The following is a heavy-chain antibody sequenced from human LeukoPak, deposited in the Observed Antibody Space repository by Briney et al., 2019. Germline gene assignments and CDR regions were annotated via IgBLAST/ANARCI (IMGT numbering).Heavy chain of an antibody. V-gene: IGHV3-48*03. D-gene: IGHD3-22*01. CDR1: GLTFSSYE. Sequence: GGSLRLSCAASGLTFSSYEMNWVRQAPGKGLEWVSFISTSDTIIYYADSVKGRFTISRDNAKNSLYLQMNSLRAEDTAVYYCARDNKVVVGTHAFDIWGQGTMVTVSS. J-gene: IGHJ3*02. CDR3: ARDNKVVVGTHAFDI. CDR2: ISTSDTII.